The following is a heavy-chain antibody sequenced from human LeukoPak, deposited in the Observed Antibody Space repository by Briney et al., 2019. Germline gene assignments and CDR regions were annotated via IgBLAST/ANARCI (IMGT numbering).Heavy chain of an antibody. CDR2: ISSSSSYI. D-gene: IGHD3-22*01. Sequence: GGSLRLSCAASGFTFSSYSMSWVRQAPGKGLEWVSSISSSSSYIYYADSVKGRFTISRDNAKNSLYLQMNSLRAEDTAVYYCARVTPYYYDSSGYQRFDYWGQGTLVTVSS. CDR1: GFTFSSYS. V-gene: IGHV3-21*01. CDR3: ARVTPYYYDSSGYQRFDY. J-gene: IGHJ4*02.